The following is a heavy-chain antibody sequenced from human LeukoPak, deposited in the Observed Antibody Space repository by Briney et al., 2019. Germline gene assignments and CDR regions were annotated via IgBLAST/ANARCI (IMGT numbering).Heavy chain of an antibody. D-gene: IGHD3-22*01. CDR2: ISWNSGSI. J-gene: IGHJ4*02. Sequence: GGSLRLSCAGSGFIFNNYAMHWVRQPPGKGLEWVSGISWNSGSIDYADSVKGRFTISRDNAKNSLYLQMNSLRAEDTAVYYCARDPYDSSGSFDYWGQGTLVTVSS. V-gene: IGHV3-9*01. CDR1: GFIFNNYA. CDR3: ARDPYDSSGSFDY.